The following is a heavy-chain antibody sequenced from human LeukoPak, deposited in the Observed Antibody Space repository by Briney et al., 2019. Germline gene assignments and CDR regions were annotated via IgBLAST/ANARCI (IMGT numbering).Heavy chain of an antibody. CDR3: ARDRDTAMVTGYYYMDV. CDR1: GGTFSSYA. J-gene: IGHJ6*03. CDR2: IIPIFGTA. Sequence: GASVKVSCKASGGTFSSYAISWVRQAPGQGLEWMGGIIPIFGTANYAQKFQGRVTITADKSTSAAYMELSSLRSEDTAVYYCARDRDTAMVTGYYYMDVWGKGTTVTVSS. V-gene: IGHV1-69*06. D-gene: IGHD5-18*01.